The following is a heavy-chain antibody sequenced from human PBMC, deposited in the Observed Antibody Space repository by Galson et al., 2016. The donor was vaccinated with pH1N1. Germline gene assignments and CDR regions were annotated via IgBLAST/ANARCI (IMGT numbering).Heavy chain of an antibody. Sequence: SGAEVKKPGKSLKISCKGSGYSFTNYWIGWVRQMPGKGLEWMGIIYPSDSDTRYSPSFQGQVTISADKSISTAYLQWSSLKASDTAIYYCARGSGSPDSYYYYGMDVWGQGTTVTVPS. V-gene: IGHV5-51*01. CDR1: GYSFTNYW. CDR3: ARGSGSPDSYYYYGMDV. J-gene: IGHJ6*02. CDR2: IYPSDSDT. D-gene: IGHD3-10*01.